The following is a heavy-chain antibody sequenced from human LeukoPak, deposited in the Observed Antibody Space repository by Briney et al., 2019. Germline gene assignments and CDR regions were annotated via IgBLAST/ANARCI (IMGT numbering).Heavy chain of an antibody. CDR2: FYASGTT. CDR3: AKDSSTWGNLAGHFDS. J-gene: IGHJ4*02. D-gene: IGHD6-13*01. CDR1: GGSIVSHY. V-gene: IGHV4-4*07. Sequence: PSETLSLICTVSGGSIVSHYWNWIRQPAGRGLEWIGRFYASGTTNTSPSLKCRVTMSVDTSKNQFSLKLSSVTAADTAVYYCAKDSSTWGNLAGHFDSWGQGTLVTVSS.